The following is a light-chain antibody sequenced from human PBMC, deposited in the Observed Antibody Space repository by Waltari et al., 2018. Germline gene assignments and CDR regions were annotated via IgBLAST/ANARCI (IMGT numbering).Light chain of an antibody. Sequence: DIQMTQSPSTLSASVGARVTITCRASQNINTWLAWHQQKPGKAPNLLIYKASSLESGVPSRFSGSGSGTEFTLTISSLQPDDFATYYCLQYNGEPRTFGQGTKVEVK. CDR1: QNINTW. J-gene: IGKJ1*01. CDR3: LQYNGEPRT. V-gene: IGKV1-5*03. CDR2: KAS.